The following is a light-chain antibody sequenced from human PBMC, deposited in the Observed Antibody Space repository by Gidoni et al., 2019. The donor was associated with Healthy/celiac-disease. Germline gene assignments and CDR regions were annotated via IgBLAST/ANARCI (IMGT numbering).Light chain of an antibody. CDR1: SSNSGSNY. Sequence: QSVLTQPPSASGTPGPRVTLSCSGRSSNSGSNYVSWYQPLPGTAPNLRIYGNNQRPSGVPDRFAGSKSGTSASLAISGLRSEDEADYYCAAWDDSLSGFYVFGTGTKVTVL. V-gene: IGLV1-47*01. J-gene: IGLJ1*01. CDR2: GNN. CDR3: AAWDDSLSGFYV.